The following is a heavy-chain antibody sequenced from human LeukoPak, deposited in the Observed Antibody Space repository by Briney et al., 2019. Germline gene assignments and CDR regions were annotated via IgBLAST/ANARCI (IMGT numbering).Heavy chain of an antibody. CDR1: GGSITSRSDY. CDR2: IYHTGST. V-gene: IGHV4-39*01. CDR3: ARQTGSGLFILP. Sequence: SETLSLTCTVSGGSITSRSDYWVWIRQPPGKGLEWIASIYHTGSTYYNPSLKSRVTISVDTSNNQFSLKVSSVTAADTAVYYCARQTGSGLFILPGGQGTLVTVSS. D-gene: IGHD3/OR15-3a*01. J-gene: IGHJ4*02.